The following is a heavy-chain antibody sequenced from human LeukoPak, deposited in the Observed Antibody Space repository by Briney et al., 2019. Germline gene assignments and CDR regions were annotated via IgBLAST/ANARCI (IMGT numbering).Heavy chain of an antibody. CDR3: ARASGGSSWYRG. CDR1: GYTFTGYY. V-gene: IGHV1-2*02. D-gene: IGHD6-13*01. CDR2: INPNSGGT. J-gene: IGHJ4*02. Sequence: ASVKVSCKASGYTFTGYYMHWVRQAPGKGLEWMGWINPNSGGTNYAQKFQGRVTMTRDTSISTAYMELSRLRSDDTAVYYCARASGGSSWYRGWGQGTLVTVSS.